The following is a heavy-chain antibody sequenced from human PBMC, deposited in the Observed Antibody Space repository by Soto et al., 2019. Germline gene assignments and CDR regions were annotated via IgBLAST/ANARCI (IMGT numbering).Heavy chain of an antibody. V-gene: IGHV1-18*01. Sequence: QVQLVQSGAEVKKPGASVKVSCKASGYTFTSYGINWLRQAPGQGREWMGWISAYNGNTNSAQQLQGRVTMTTDTSTSTAYIELRSLTSDDTAVYFCAKTFGYSYAIDYWGQGTMVTFAA. CDR1: GYTFTSYG. CDR2: ISAYNGNT. D-gene: IGHD5-18*01. J-gene: IGHJ4*02. CDR3: AKTFGYSYAIDY.